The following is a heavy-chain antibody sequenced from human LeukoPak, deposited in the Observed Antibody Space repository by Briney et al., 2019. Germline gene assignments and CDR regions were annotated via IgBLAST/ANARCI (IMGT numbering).Heavy chain of an antibody. CDR1: GGTFSSYA. CDR3: ASNSIAAHDYYFDY. CDR2: IIPIFGTA. D-gene: IGHD6-6*01. Sequence: AASVKVSCKASGGTFSSYAISWVRQAPGQGLEWIGGIIPIFGTANYAQKFQGRVTITADESTSTAYMELSSLRSEDTAVYYCASNSIAAHDYYFDYWGQGTLVTVSS. J-gene: IGHJ4*02. V-gene: IGHV1-69*13.